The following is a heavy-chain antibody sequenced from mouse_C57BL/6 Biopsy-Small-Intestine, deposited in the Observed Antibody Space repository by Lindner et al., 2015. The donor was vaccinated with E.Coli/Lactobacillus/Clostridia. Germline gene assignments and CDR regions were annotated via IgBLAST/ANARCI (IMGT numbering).Heavy chain of an antibody. J-gene: IGHJ1*03. CDR2: IYPGDGDT. D-gene: IGHD2-4*01. V-gene: IGHV1-80*01. CDR1: GYVFRSYW. Sequence: VQLQESGAELVKPGASVKTSCKASGYVFRSYWMNWVKQRPGKGLEWIGQIYPGDGDTNYNGKFKGKAILTADKSSSTAYMQLSSLTSEDSAVYFCARDYDYEDWYFDVWGTGTTVTVSS. CDR3: ARDYDYEDWYFDV.